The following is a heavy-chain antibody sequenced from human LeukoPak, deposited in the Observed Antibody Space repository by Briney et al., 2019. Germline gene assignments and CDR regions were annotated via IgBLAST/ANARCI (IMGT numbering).Heavy chain of an antibody. Sequence: ASVKVSCKASGYTFTSYGISGVRQAPGQGREWMGWIDPYNANTKYAQKFQGRVTMTTDSSTSTAYMELRSLRSDDTAVYYCARDGFDAFDIWGQGTMVTVSS. V-gene: IGHV1-18*01. J-gene: IGHJ3*02. CDR3: ARDGFDAFDI. CDR1: GYTFTSYG. D-gene: IGHD3-10*01. CDR2: IDPYNANT.